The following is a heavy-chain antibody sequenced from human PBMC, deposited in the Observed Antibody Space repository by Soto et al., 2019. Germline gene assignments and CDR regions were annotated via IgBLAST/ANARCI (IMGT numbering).Heavy chain of an antibody. CDR3: ARARNFLPNY. J-gene: IGHJ4*02. CDR2: VYYSGGA. V-gene: IGHV4-39*07. CDR1: VGSINNSHSF. Sequence: SETLSLTCDVSVGSINNSHSFWGWVRQPPGKGLEFIGRVYYSGGAYYSPSLKSRVTMSVDTSKNQFSLKLSSVTAADTAVYYCARARNFLPNYWGQGTLVTVSS.